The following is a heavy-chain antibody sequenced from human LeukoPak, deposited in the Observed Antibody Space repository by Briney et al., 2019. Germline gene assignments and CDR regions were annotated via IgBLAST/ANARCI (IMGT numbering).Heavy chain of an antibody. D-gene: IGHD1-26*01. CDR1: GFTFSSYS. V-gene: IGHV3-48*01. CDR3: APGEPTDY. Sequence: GGSLRLSCAASGFTFSSYSMNRVRQAPGKGLEWVSYISSSSSTIYYADSVKGRFTISRDNAKNSLYLRMNSLRAEDTAVYYCAPGEPTDYWGQGTLVTVSS. CDR2: ISSSSSTI. J-gene: IGHJ4*02.